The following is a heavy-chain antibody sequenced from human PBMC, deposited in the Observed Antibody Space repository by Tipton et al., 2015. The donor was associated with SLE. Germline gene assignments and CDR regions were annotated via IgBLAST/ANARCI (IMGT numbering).Heavy chain of an antibody. CDR1: GGSFSGYC. CDR2: INHSGST. Sequence: TLSLTCAVYGGSFSGYCWSWIRQPPGKGLEWIGEINHSGSTYYNPSLKSRVTISVDTSKNQFSLKLSSVTAADTAVYYCARLPLRQRAFDIWGQGTMVTVSS. J-gene: IGHJ3*02. CDR3: ARLPLRQRAFDI. V-gene: IGHV4-34*01. D-gene: IGHD5-12*01.